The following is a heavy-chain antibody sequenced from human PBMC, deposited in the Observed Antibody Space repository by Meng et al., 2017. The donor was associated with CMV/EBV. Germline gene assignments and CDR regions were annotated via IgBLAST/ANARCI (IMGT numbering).Heavy chain of an antibody. V-gene: IGHV3-30-3*01. J-gene: IGHJ4*02. CDR2: ISYDGSNK. CDR3: ARDSFPAGNSSGYYFGYMDY. CDR1: GFTFSSYW. Sequence: GGSLRLSCAASGFTFSSYWMSWVRQAPGKGLEWVAVISYDGSNKYYADSVKGRFTISRDNSKNTLYLQMNSLRAEDTAVYYCARDSFPAGNSSGYYFGYMDYWGQGTLVTVSS. D-gene: IGHD3-22*01.